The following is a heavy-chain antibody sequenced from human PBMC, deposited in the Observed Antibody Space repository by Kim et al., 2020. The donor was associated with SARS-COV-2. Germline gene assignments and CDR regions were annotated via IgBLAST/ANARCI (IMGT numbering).Heavy chain of an antibody. D-gene: IGHD3-16*01. V-gene: IGHV3-43*01. J-gene: IGHJ4*02. CDR3: AKDGLRLGEFSLDY. Sequence: GGSLRLSCAASGFTFDDYTMHWVRQAPGKGLEWVSLISWDGGSTYYADSVKGRFTISRDNSKNSLYLQMNSLRTEDTALYYCAKDGLRLGEFSLDYWGQGTLVTVSS. CDR2: ISWDGGST. CDR1: GFTFDDYT.